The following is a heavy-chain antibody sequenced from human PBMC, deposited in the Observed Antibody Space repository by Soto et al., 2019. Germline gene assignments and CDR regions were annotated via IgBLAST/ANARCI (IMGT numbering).Heavy chain of an antibody. Sequence: EVQLVESGGGLVQPGGSLRPSCAASGFTFSNYWMHWVRQAPGKGLVWVSRIKSDVSTTSYADSVKGRFTISRDNAKNTLYLQMNSLRAEDTAVYYCARGGWGAYYFDYWGQGTLVTVSS. D-gene: IGHD1-26*01. V-gene: IGHV3-74*01. CDR3: ARGGWGAYYFDY. J-gene: IGHJ4*02. CDR1: GFTFSNYW. CDR2: IKSDVSTT.